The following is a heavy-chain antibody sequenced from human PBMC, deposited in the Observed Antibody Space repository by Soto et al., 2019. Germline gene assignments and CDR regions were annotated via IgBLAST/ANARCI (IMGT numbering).Heavy chain of an antibody. Sequence: SLRLSCAASGFTFSSYGMHWVRQAPGKGLEWVAVIWYDGSNKYYADSVKGRFTISRDNSKNTLYLQMNSLRAEDTAVYYCARNYYDFWSGYYWYYYYGMDVWGQGTTVTVSS. V-gene: IGHV3-33*01. D-gene: IGHD3-3*01. CDR2: IWYDGSNK. CDR3: ARNYYDFWSGYYWYYYYGMDV. CDR1: GFTFSSYG. J-gene: IGHJ6*02.